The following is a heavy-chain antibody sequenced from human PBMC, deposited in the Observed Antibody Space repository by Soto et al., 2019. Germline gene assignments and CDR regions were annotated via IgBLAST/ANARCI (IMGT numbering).Heavy chain of an antibody. V-gene: IGHV2-5*02. CDR3: AHRRRRGRVIPAPYFDF. CDR1: GFSLSTSEMG. J-gene: IGHJ4*02. D-gene: IGHD2-15*01. CDR2: IYGVDDT. Sequence: QITLKESGPALVNPTQPLTLTCTLSGFSLSTSEMGVGWIRQPPGKALEWLGIIYGVDDTRNRPSLKSRLTHTRDTSKNQVVLTLTDMDPADTATYYCAHRRRRGRVIPAPYFDFWGQGVPVTVSS.